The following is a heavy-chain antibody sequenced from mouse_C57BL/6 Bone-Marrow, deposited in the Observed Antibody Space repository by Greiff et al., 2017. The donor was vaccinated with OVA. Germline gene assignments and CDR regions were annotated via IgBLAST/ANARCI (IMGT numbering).Heavy chain of an antibody. J-gene: IGHJ2*01. CDR1: GFNIKDAY. D-gene: IGHD2-10*01. CDR3: TLLHYFDY. V-gene: IGHV14-4*01. CDR2: IDPENGDT. Sequence: EVQLQQSGAELVRPGASVKLSCTASGFNIKDAYMHWVKQRPEQGLEWIGWIDPENGDTEYASKFQGKATITADTSSNTAYLQLSSLTSEDTAVYYCTLLHYFDYWGQGTTLTVSS.